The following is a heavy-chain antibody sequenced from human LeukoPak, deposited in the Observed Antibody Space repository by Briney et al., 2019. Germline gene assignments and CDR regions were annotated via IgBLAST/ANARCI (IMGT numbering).Heavy chain of an antibody. J-gene: IGHJ6*03. Sequence: SETLSLTCAVYGGSFSGYYWSWIRQPPGKGLEWIGEINHSGSTNYNPSLKSRVTISVDTSKNQFSLKLSSVTAADTAVYYCARPVTTRTHYYYYYMDVWGKGTTVTVSS. D-gene: IGHD4-17*01. V-gene: IGHV4-34*01. CDR1: GGSFSGYY. CDR2: INHSGST. CDR3: ARPVTTRTHYYYYYMDV.